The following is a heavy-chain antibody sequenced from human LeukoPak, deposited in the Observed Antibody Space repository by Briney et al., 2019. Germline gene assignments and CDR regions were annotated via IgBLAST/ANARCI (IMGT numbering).Heavy chain of an antibody. CDR2: ISYDGSNK. J-gene: IGHJ6*03. CDR1: GFTFSNYA. CDR3: ARSLATSYYYMDV. D-gene: IGHD5-12*01. V-gene: IGHV3-30*04. Sequence: GGSLRLSCAASGFTFSNYAMHWVRQAPGKGLEWVAVISYDGSNKYYADSVKDRFTISRDNSKNTLYLQMNSLRAEDTAVYYCARSLATSYYYMDVWGKGTTVTVSS.